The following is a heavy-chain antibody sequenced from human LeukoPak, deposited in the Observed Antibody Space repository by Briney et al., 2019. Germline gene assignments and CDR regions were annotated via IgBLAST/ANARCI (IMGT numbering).Heavy chain of an antibody. J-gene: IGHJ3*02. CDR2: IIPIFGTA. CDR1: GGTFSSYA. D-gene: IGHD6-13*01. Sequence: ASVKVSCKASGGTFSSYAISWVRQAPGQGLEWMGGIIPIFGTANYAQKFQGRVTITTDESTSTAYMELSSLRSEDTAVYYCARDLTVGSSWTDAFDIWGQGTMVTVSS. CDR3: ARDLTVGSSWTDAFDI. V-gene: IGHV1-69*05.